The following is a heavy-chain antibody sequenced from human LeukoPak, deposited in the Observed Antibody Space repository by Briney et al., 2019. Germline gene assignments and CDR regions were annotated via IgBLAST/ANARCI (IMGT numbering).Heavy chain of an antibody. Sequence: GGSLRLSCAASGFTFSSYSMNWVRQAPGKGLEWVSSISSSSSYIYYADSVKGRFTISRDNAKNSMYLQMNSLRAEDTALYYCARDRRYSSSWYRYYYYYMDVWGKGTTVTVSS. J-gene: IGHJ6*03. CDR3: ARDRRYSSSWYRYYYYYMDV. V-gene: IGHV3-21*04. CDR1: GFTFSSYS. CDR2: ISSSSSYI. D-gene: IGHD6-13*01.